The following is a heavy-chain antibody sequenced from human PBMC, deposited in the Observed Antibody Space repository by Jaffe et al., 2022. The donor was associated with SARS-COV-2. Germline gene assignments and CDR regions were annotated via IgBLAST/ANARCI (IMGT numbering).Heavy chain of an antibody. J-gene: IGHJ4*02. CDR2: IYYSGST. CDR3: ARGLRYFDWLLLVAYFDY. CDR1: GGSISSGDYY. Sequence: QVQLQESGPGLVKPSQTLSLTCTVSGGSISSGDYYWSWIRQPPGKGLEWIGYIYYSGSTYYNPSLKSRVTISVDTSKNQFSLKLSSVTAADTAVYYCARGLRYFDWLLLVAYFDYWGQGTLVTVSS. V-gene: IGHV4-30-4*01. D-gene: IGHD3-9*01.